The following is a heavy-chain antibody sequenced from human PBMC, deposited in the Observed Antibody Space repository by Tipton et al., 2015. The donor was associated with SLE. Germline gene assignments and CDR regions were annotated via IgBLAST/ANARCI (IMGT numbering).Heavy chain of an antibody. V-gene: IGHV4-39*07. CDR1: GGSLSGYY. CDR3: ARQGIGYDPFFDP. D-gene: IGHD5-12*01. Sequence: TLSLTCAVNGGSLSGYYWVWIRQPPGKGLAWIGSSYYSGTTYYNPSLKSRVTISVDTSKIQFSLQLHSVTVADTAVFYCARQGIGYDPFFDPWGQGTLVTGSS. CDR2: SYYSGTT. J-gene: IGHJ5*02.